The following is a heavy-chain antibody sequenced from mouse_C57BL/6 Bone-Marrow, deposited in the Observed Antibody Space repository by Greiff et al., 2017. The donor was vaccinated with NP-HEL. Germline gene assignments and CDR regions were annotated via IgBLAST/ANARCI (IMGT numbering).Heavy chain of an antibody. V-gene: IGHV1-81*01. CDR1: GYTFTSYG. J-gene: IGHJ3*01. CDR3: ATPFYYVRFAY. Sequence: QVQLQQSGAELARPGASVKLSCKASGYTFTSYGISWVKQRTGQGLEWIGEIYPRSGNTYYNEKFKGKATLTADKSSSTAYMELRSLTSEDSAVYFCATPFYYVRFAYWGQGTLVTVSA. CDR2: IYPRSGNT. D-gene: IGHD2-1*01.